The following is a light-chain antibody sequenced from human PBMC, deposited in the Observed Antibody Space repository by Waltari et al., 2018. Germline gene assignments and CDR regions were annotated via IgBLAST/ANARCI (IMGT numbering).Light chain of an antibody. V-gene: IGLV2-14*03. CDR3: SSYLSTNTEV. J-gene: IGLJ2*01. Sequence: QSALTQPASVSGSPGQSIAISCTGTSSDVGAYDYVSWYQQHQGKAPKLIIFDVNYRPSGVSNRFSSSKSGNTASLTISGLQPEDEADYYCSSYLSTNTEVFGGGTKVTVL. CDR2: DVN. CDR1: SSDVGAYDY.